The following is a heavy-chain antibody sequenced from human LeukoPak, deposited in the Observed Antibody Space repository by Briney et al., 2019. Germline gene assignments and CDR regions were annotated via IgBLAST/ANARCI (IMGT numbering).Heavy chain of an antibody. Sequence: PGRSLRLSCAASGFTFSSYAMHWARQAPGKGLEWVAVISYDGSNKYYADSVKGRFTISRDNSKNTLYLQMNSLRAEDTAVYYCARDSRRAGMDVWGQGTTVTVSS. J-gene: IGHJ6*02. CDR1: GFTFSSYA. V-gene: IGHV3-30-3*01. CDR3: ARDSRRAGMDV. D-gene: IGHD6-25*01. CDR2: ISYDGSNK.